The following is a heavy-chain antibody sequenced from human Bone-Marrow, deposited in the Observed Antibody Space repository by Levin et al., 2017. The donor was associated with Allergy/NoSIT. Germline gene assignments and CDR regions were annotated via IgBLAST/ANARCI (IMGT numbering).Heavy chain of an antibody. CDR3: ARDQDVVVTFDY. V-gene: IGHV3-74*01. J-gene: IGHJ4*02. CDR1: GFTFRDYW. Sequence: PGGSLRLSCAASGFTFRDYWMQWVRQAPGKGLVWVSGIKSDGTTTRYADSVKGRFTISRDNAKNTLYLQMSSLRVDDTAVYYCARDQDVVVTFDYWGQGTPVTVSS. D-gene: IGHD2-21*02. CDR2: IKSDGTTT.